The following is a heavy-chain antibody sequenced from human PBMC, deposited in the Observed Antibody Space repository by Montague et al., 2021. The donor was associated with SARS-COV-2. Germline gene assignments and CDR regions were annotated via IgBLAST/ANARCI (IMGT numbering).Heavy chain of an antibody. J-gene: IGHJ6*02. CDR3: ARGVYQLPNTYYYYYGMDV. CDR1: GGSVSSGSYY. V-gene: IGHV4-61*02. D-gene: IGHD2-2*01. Sequence: TLSLTCTVSGGSVSSGSYYWSWIRQPAGKGLEWIGRIYTSGSTNYNPSLKSRVTISVDTSNNQFSLKLSSVTAADTAVYYCARGVYQLPNTYYYYYGMDVWGQGTTVTVSS. CDR2: IYTSGST.